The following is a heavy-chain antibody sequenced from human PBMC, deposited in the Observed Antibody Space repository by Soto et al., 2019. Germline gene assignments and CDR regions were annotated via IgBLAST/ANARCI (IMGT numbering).Heavy chain of an antibody. J-gene: IGHJ4*02. CDR3: VRGVTADY. V-gene: IGHV3-74*01. CDR2: IKSDGSSI. CDR1: GFSFSSNG. Sequence: EVQLVESGGGFVKPGGSLRLSCAASGFSFSSNGMYWVPQAPGKGLVWVSRIKSDGSSISYADFAKGRFTMSRDNARNTLSLQMSSLRAEDTAIYYCVRGVTADYWGQGTLVTVSS.